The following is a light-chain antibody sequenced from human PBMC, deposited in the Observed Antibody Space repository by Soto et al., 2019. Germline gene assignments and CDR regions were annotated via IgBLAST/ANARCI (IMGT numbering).Light chain of an antibody. CDR3: QQYGRAPIT. V-gene: IGKV3-20*01. J-gene: IGKJ5*01. CDR2: GAS. CDR1: QSVSSSY. Sequence: EIVLTQSPATLSLSPGERATLSCRASQSVSSSYLAWYQQKPGQSPRLLIYGASSRATGIPDRFIGSGSGTDFTLTISRLEPEDFAVYACQQYGRAPITFGQGTRLEIK.